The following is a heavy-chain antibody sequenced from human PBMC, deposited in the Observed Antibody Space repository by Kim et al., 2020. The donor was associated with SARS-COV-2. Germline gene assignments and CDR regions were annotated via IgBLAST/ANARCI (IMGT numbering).Heavy chain of an antibody. J-gene: IGHJ4*02. V-gene: IGHV3-11*04. CDR2: ISSSGSPI. CDR1: GFTFSDYY. D-gene: IGHD3-22*01. Sequence: GGSLRLSCAASGFTFSDYYMGWIRQAPGKGLEWVSYISSSGSPIYYADSVKGRFTISRDNAKNSLFLQMSSLRAEDTAVYYCARRVISQKKLLGSGTDWGQGTLVTVSS. CDR3: ARRVISQKKLLGSGTD.